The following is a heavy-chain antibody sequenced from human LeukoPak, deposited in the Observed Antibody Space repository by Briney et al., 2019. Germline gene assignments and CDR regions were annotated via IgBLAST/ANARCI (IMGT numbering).Heavy chain of an antibody. J-gene: IGHJ4*02. Sequence: PGGSLRLSCAASGFTFSSYAMSWVRQAPGKGLEWVSGISGSGGSTYYADSVKGRFTISRDNSKNTLYLQMNSLRAEDTAVYYCARDLAAMGTSLDYWGQGTLVTVSS. CDR2: ISGSGGST. D-gene: IGHD5-18*01. V-gene: IGHV3-23*01. CDR1: GFTFSSYA. CDR3: ARDLAAMGTSLDY.